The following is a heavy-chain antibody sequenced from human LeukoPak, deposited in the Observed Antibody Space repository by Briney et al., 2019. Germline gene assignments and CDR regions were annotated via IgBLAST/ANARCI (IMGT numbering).Heavy chain of an antibody. CDR3: AKGAYSGSYHLDY. Sequence: GRSLRLSCAASGFTFSRFGMHWVRQAPGKGLEWVAVISYDGSNKYYTDSVKGRFTISRDNSKNTLYLQMNSLRAEDTAVYYCAKGAYSGSYHLDYWGQGTLVTVSS. J-gene: IGHJ4*02. CDR2: ISYDGSNK. CDR1: GFTFSRFG. D-gene: IGHD1-26*01. V-gene: IGHV3-30*18.